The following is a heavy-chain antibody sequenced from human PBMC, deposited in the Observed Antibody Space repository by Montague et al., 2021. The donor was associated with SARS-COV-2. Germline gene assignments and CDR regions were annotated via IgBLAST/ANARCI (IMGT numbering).Heavy chain of an antibody. CDR3: ARRGSSVWGVTVSAELDY. J-gene: IGHJ4*02. Sequence: SETLSLTCAAYGGSFSGYYWSRIRQPPEKGLEWIGEINQSGRTNNNPSLKSRVIISVDTSKNQFSLKLSSVTAADTAVYYCARRGSSVWGVTVSAELDYWGQGILVIVSS. D-gene: IGHD3-10*01. CDR1: GGSFSGYY. CDR2: INQSGRT. V-gene: IGHV4-34*01.